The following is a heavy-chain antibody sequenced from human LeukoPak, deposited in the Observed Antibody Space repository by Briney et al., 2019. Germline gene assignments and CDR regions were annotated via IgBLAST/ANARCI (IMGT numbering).Heavy chain of an antibody. CDR3: ARLGRRTPAGFDY. J-gene: IGHJ4*02. D-gene: IGHD2-2*01. CDR1: GGSISSSSYY. CDR2: IYYSGST. V-gene: IGHV4-39*07. Sequence: SETLSLTCTISGGSISSSSYYWGWIRQPPGKGLEWIGSIYYSGSTYYNPSLKSRVTISVDKSNNQFSLRLSSVTAADTAVYYCARLGRRTPAGFDYWGQGTLVTVSS.